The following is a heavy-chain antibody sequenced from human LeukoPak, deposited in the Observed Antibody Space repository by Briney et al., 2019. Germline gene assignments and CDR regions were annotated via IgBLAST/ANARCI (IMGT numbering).Heavy chain of an antibody. Sequence: QPGGSLRLSCAASGFTFSSYGMHWVRQAPGKGLEWVAFIRYDGSNKYYADSVKGRFTISRDNFKNTLYLQMNSLRAEDTAVYYCAKGSSGYSYALDAFDIWGQGTMVTVSS. CDR3: AKGSSGYSYALDAFDI. CDR1: GFTFSSYG. J-gene: IGHJ3*02. V-gene: IGHV3-30*02. CDR2: IRYDGSNK. D-gene: IGHD5-18*01.